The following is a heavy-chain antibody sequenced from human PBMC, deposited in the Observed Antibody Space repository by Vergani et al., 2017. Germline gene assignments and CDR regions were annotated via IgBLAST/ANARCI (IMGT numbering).Heavy chain of an antibody. CDR3: ARDSAVGGTFDS. CDR2: IYYSGRT. Sequence: QVQLLESGPGLLKPSETLSLTCSVSGGSISGDSYYLSWVRQPAGKGLEWIGRIYYSGRTDYNPSLESRVTISVDTSKNTFSLKLNSVTAADTAIYYCARDSAVGGTFDSWGQGTLVSVSS. V-gene: IGHV4-61*02. D-gene: IGHD1-26*01. J-gene: IGHJ4*02. CDR1: GGSISGDSYY.